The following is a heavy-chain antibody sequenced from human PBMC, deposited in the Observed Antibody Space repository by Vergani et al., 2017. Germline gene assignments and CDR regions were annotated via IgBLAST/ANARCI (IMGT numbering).Heavy chain of an antibody. CDR1: GGSFSDYY. CDR3: ASIARAPTRRNPPPDY. Sequence: QVQLQEWGAGLLKTSETLSLTCGVSGGSFSDYYWSWIRQGPAMGLEWSGEVNHGGSTNYNPSLKSRVSISVDTSKNQFSLQLSSVTAAESALYFCASIARAPTRRNPPPDYWGQGILVTVSS. D-gene: IGHD3-16*02. J-gene: IGHJ4*02. V-gene: IGHV4-34*01. CDR2: VNHGGST.